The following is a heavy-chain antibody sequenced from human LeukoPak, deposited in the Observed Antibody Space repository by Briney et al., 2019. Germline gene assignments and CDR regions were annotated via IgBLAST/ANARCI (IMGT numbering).Heavy chain of an antibody. J-gene: IGHJ4*02. D-gene: IGHD3-22*01. Sequence: GASVKVSCKASGGTFSSYAISWVRQAPGQGLEWMGGIIPIFGTANYAQKFQGRVTITTDESTSTAYTELSSLRSEDTAVYYCAREGGGYSYGRDYYDSSGYTFDYWGQGTLVTVSS. CDR3: AREGGGYSYGRDYYDSSGYTFDY. CDR2: IIPIFGTA. V-gene: IGHV1-69*05. CDR1: GGTFSSYA.